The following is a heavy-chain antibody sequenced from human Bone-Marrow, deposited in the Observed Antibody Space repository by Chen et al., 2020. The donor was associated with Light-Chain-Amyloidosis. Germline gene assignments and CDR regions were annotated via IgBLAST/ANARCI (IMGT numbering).Heavy chain of an antibody. V-gene: IGHV3-15*01. Sequence: EVQLVESGGGLVEPGGSLRLSCVASGFTFSNAYMSWVRQAPGMGLEWVGRIRSKSDGETTDYAAPVKGRFTISRDDSKATLYLQMNSLKTEDTAVYYCITVSFAVLRYFDSLSWGQGTLVTVSS. D-gene: IGHD3-9*01. CDR2: IRSKSDGETT. CDR1: GFTFSNAY. J-gene: IGHJ5*02. CDR3: ITVSFAVLRYFDSLS.